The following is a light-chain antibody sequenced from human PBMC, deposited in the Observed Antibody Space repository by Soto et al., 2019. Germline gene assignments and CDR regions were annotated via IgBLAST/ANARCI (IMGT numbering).Light chain of an antibody. Sequence: DIQMTQSPSSLSASVGDSVTITCRASQGIKKYLGWFQQKPGKAPKSLIYGASDLDRGVPSRFSGSGSGTDFSLTISGLQAEDFATYYCQQYNTFPLTFGGGTKVEIK. J-gene: IGKJ4*01. CDR2: GAS. CDR3: QQYNTFPLT. V-gene: IGKV1-16*01. CDR1: QGIKKY.